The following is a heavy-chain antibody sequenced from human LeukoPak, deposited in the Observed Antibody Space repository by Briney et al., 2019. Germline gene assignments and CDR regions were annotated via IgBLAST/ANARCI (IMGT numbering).Heavy chain of an antibody. CDR3: ARGQYSGSYFVL. V-gene: IGHV1-69*05. J-gene: IGHJ4*02. CDR2: IIPIFGTA. Sequence: SVKVSCKASGGTFSSYAISWVRQAPGQGLEWMGRIIPIFGTANYAQKFQGRVTITTDESTSTAYMELSSLRSEDTAVYCCARGQYSGSYFVLWGQGTLVTVSS. CDR1: GGTFSSYA. D-gene: IGHD1-26*01.